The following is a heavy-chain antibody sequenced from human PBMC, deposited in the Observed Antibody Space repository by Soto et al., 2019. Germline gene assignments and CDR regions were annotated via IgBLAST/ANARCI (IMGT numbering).Heavy chain of an antibody. CDR1: GGSISSYY. D-gene: IGHD6-19*01. J-gene: IGHJ5*02. CDR3: AREVDSSGWYGAWFDP. V-gene: IGHV4-59*01. CDR2: VYYSGST. Sequence: PSETLSLTCTVSGGSISSYYWSWIRQPPGKGLEWIGYVYYSGSTNYNPSLKSRVTISVDTSKNQFSLKLSSVTAADTAVYYCAREVDSSGWYGAWFDPWGQGTLVTV.